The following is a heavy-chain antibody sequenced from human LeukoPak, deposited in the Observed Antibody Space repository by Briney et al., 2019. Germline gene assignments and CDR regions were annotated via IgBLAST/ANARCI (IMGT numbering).Heavy chain of an antibody. CDR3: ARDWSGPVGIAAAGTDY. D-gene: IGHD6-13*01. J-gene: IGHJ4*02. CDR2: IYHSGST. Sequence: SETLSLTCTVSGYSISSGYYWGWIRQPPGKGLEWIGSIYHSGSTYYNPSLKSRVTISVDTSKNQFSLKLSSVTAADTAVYYCARDWSGPVGIAAAGTDYWGQGTLVIVSP. V-gene: IGHV4-38-2*02. CDR1: GYSISSGYY.